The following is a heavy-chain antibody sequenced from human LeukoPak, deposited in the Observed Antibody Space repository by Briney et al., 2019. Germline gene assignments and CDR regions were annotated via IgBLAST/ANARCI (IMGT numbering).Heavy chain of an antibody. CDR1: GYTFTGYY. Sequence: ASVKVSCKASGYTFTGYYMHWVRQAPGQGLEWMGWINPNSGGTNYAQKFQGRVAMTRDTSISTAYMELSRLRSDDTAVYYCARRGSGYSSGWYAAVDIWGQGTMVTVSS. CDR2: INPNSGGT. J-gene: IGHJ3*02. CDR3: ARRGSGYSSGWYAAVDI. V-gene: IGHV1-2*02. D-gene: IGHD6-19*01.